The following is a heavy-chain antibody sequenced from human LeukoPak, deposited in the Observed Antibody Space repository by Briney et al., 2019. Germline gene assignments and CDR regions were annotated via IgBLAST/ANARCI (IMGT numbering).Heavy chain of an antibody. CDR1: GFTFSTYW. CDR2: IKQDGSDK. V-gene: IGHV3-7*01. J-gene: IGHJ4*02. D-gene: IGHD1-26*01. Sequence: GGSLRLSCAASGFTFSTYWMSWVRQAPGKGLEWVANIKQDGSDKYYVDSVKGRFTISKDNAKNSLHLQMNSLRAEDTAVYYCARDWHATFDQWGQGTLVTVSS. CDR3: ARDWHATFDQ.